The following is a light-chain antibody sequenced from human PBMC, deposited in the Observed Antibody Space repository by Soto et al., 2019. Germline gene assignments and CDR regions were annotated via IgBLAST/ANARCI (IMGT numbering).Light chain of an antibody. CDR2: DVS. J-gene: IGLJ2*01. CDR3: SSYTSSSTVI. V-gene: IGLV2-14*01. CDR1: SSDVGGYNY. Sequence: ALTQPASVSGSPGQSITISCTGTSSDVGGYNYVSWYQQHPGKAPKLMIYDVSNRPSGVSNRFSGSKSGNTASLTISGLQAEDEADYYCSSYTSSSTVIFGGGTKLTVL.